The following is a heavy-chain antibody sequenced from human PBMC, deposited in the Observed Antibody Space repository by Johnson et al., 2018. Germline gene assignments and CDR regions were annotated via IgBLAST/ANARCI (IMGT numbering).Heavy chain of an antibody. V-gene: IGHV3-7*01. CDR1: GFNFYTYW. J-gene: IGHJ6*03. CDR3: ARDLRDFDGGMDV. D-gene: IGHD2-21*02. CDR2: IYLDGSEK. Sequence: VQLVESGGGLVQPGGSLRLSCAASGFNFYTYWMTWIRQAPGKGLEWVANIYLDGSEKYYADSVKGRFTISIDNAKNSLYLQMDSRKADDTAVYYGARDLRDFDGGMDVWGKGTTVTVSS.